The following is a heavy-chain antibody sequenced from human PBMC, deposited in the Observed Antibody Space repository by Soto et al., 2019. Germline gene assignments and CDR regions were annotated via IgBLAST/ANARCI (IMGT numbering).Heavy chain of an antibody. Sequence: ASVKVSCKASGYTFTSYGISWVRQAPGQGLEWMGWISAYNGNTNYAQKLQGRVTMTTDTSTSTAYMELRSLRSDDTAVYYCARGRAAALSRWGWYFDLWGRGTLVTLSS. CDR1: GYTFTSYG. CDR2: ISAYNGNT. D-gene: IGHD6-13*01. CDR3: ARGRAAALSRWGWYFDL. V-gene: IGHV1-18*04. J-gene: IGHJ2*01.